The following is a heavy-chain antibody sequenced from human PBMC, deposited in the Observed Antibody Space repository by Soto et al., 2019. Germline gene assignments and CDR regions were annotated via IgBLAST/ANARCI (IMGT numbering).Heavy chain of an antibody. V-gene: IGHV4-39*07. CDR3: ARPVLGPDFLAYSFVDYYYYMDV. CDR1: GGSISSSIYY. D-gene: IGHD3-16*01. Sequence: SETLSLTCTVSGGSISSSIYYWGWIRQPPGKGLKWIGSIYYSGSTYYNPSLKNQVTLSVDSSRDQYSLKLNSVTAADTAVYYCARPVLGPDFLAYSFVDYYYYMDVWGQGTRVTVSS. J-gene: IGHJ6*03. CDR2: IYYSGST.